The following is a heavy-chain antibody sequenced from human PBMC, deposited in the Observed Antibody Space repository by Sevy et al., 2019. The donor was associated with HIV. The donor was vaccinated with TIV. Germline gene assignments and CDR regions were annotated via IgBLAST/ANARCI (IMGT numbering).Heavy chain of an antibody. CDR1: GGTFSSYA. J-gene: IGHJ6*02. CDR2: IIPIFGTA. CDR3: ARKKVTSIYYYYGMDV. V-gene: IGHV1-69*13. Sequence: ASVKVSCKASGGTFSSYAISWARQAPGQGLEWMGGIIPIFGTANYAQKFQGRVTITADESTSTAYMELSSLRSEDTAVYYCARKKVTSIYYYYGMDVWGQGTTVTVSS.